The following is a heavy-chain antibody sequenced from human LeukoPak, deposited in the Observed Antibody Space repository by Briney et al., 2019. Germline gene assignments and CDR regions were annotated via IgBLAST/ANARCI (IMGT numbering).Heavy chain of an antibody. J-gene: IGHJ4*02. CDR1: GVSISSGSNY. CDR2: IYSSGST. Sequence: SETLSLTCRVSGVSISSGSNYWGWIRQPPGKTLEWIGSIYSSGSTYYNSSLKSRVTISVDTSKNEFSLNLTSVTAADTAIYYCARGLASGYPPIPFDYWGQGTLVTVSS. V-gene: IGHV4-39*07. D-gene: IGHD3-3*01. CDR3: ARGLASGYPPIPFDY.